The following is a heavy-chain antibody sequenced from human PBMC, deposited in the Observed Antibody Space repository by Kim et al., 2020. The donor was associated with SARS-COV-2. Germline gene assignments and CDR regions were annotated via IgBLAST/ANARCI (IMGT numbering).Heavy chain of an antibody. Sequence: RVTISVDTSKNQFSLKLSSVTAADTAVYYCARHWGGVVGANIGEYYFDYWGQGTLVTVSS. J-gene: IGHJ4*02. V-gene: IGHV4-39*01. CDR3: ARHWGGVVGANIGEYYFDY. D-gene: IGHD1-26*01.